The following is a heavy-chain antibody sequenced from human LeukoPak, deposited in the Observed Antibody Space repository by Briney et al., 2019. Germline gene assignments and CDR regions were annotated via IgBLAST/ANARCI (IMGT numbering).Heavy chain of an antibody. Sequence: PSETLSLTCTVSGGSISSYYWSWIRQPPGKGLEWIGYIYYSGSTNYNPSLKSRVTISVDRSKNQFSLKLSSVTAADTAVYYCAREGYGDYVAWFDPWGQGTLVTVSS. CDR1: GGSISSYY. J-gene: IGHJ5*02. D-gene: IGHD4-17*01. CDR3: AREGYGDYVAWFDP. CDR2: IYYSGST. V-gene: IGHV4-59*12.